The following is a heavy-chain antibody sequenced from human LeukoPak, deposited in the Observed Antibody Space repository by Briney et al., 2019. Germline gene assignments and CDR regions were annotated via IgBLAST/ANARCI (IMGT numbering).Heavy chain of an antibody. CDR2: INPSGGST. CDR3: ARDGDVDTAMVTAVSAFDI. D-gene: IGHD5-18*01. V-gene: IGHV1-46*01. J-gene: IGHJ3*02. CDR1: GYTFTSYY. Sequence: ASVKVSCKASGYTFTSYYMHWVRQAPGQGLEWMGIINPSGGSTSYAQKFQGRVTMTRDTSTSTVYMELSSLRSEDTAVYYCARDGDVDTAMVTAVSAFDIWGQGTMVTVSS.